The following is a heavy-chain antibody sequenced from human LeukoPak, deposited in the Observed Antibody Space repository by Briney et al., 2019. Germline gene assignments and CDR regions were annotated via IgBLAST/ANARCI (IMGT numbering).Heavy chain of an antibody. CDR3: ARDLARGTANWFDP. CDR2: INPNSGGT. V-gene: IGHV1-2*06. J-gene: IGHJ5*02. D-gene: IGHD3-10*01. Sequence: ASVKVSCKASGYTFTGYYMHWVRQAPGQGLEWMGRINPNSGGTNYAQKFQGRVTITADESTSTAYMELSSLRSEDTAVYYCARDLARGTANWFDPWGQGTLVTASS. CDR1: GYTFTGYY.